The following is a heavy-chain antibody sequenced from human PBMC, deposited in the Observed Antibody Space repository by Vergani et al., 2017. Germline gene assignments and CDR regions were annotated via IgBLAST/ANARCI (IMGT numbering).Heavy chain of an antibody. V-gene: IGHV3-11*05. Sequence: QVQLVESGGGLVKPGGSLRLSCAASGFTFSDYYMSWIRQAPGKGLEWVSYISSSSSYTNYADPVKGRFTISRDNAKNSLYLQMNSLRAEDTAVYYCARDKGDNPNDAFDIWGQGTMVTVSS. D-gene: IGHD1-1*01. CDR3: ARDKGDNPNDAFDI. J-gene: IGHJ3*02. CDR1: GFTFSDYY. CDR2: ISSSSSYT.